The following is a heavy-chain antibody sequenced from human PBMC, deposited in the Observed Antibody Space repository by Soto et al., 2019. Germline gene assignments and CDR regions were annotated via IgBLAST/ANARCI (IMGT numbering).Heavy chain of an antibody. V-gene: IGHV3-23*01. D-gene: IGHD6-6*01. CDR3: VTVREYRRSSGTADY. J-gene: IGHJ4*02. Sequence: PVGSLRLSCAASGFTFSSYAMSWVRQAPGKGLEWVSAISGSGGSTYYADSVKGRFTISRDNSKNTLYLQMNSLRAEDTAVYYCVTVREYRRSSGTADYWGQGTLVTVSS. CDR2: ISGSGGST. CDR1: GFTFSSYA.